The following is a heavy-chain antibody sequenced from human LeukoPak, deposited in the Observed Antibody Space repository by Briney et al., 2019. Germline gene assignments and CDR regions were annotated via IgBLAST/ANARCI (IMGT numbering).Heavy chain of an antibody. J-gene: IGHJ6*02. CDR3: ARDGGAVAGSYYGMDV. CDR1: GFTFSSYS. CDR2: ISSSSSTI. V-gene: IGHV3-48*04. D-gene: IGHD6-19*01. Sequence: GGSLRLSCAASGFTFSSYSMNWVRQAPGKGLEWVSYISSSSSTIYYADSVKGRFTISRDNAKNSLYLQMNSLRAEDTAVYYCARDGGAVAGSYYGMDVWGQGTTVTVSS.